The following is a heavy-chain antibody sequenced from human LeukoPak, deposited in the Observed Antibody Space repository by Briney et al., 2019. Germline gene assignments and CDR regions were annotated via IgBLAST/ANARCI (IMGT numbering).Heavy chain of an antibody. J-gene: IGHJ4*02. Sequence: EASVKVSCKASGGTFSNYAIGWVRQAPGQELEWMGGVIPIFSTANYAQKFQGRVTITADKSTCTAYMELSSLRSEDTAVYYCARVGSGSYQSPFDYWGQGTLVTVSS. CDR3: ARVGSGSYQSPFDY. D-gene: IGHD1-26*01. CDR1: GGTFSNYA. CDR2: VIPIFSTA. V-gene: IGHV1-69*06.